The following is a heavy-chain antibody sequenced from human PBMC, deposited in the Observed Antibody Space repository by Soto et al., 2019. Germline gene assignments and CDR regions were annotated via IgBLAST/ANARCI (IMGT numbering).Heavy chain of an antibody. CDR3: ARDGRFLEWLLLGAVDY. J-gene: IGHJ4*02. CDR1: GFTFSSYS. V-gene: IGHV3-48*01. Sequence: GGSLRLSCAASGFTFSSYSMNWVRQAPGKGLEWVSYISSSSSTIYYADSVKGRFTISRDNAKNSLYLQMNSLRAEDTAVYYCARDGRFLEWLLLGAVDYWGQGTLVTVSS. CDR2: ISSSSSTI. D-gene: IGHD3-3*01.